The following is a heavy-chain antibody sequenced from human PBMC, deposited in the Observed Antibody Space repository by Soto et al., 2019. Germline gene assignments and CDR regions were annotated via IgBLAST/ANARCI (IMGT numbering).Heavy chain of an antibody. CDR3: ARVSGWLNYFDY. J-gene: IGHJ4*02. CDR1: GFTFSSYA. V-gene: IGHV3-30-3*01. CDR2: ISYDGSNK. Sequence: GSLRLSCAASGFTFSSYAMHWVRQAPGKGLEWVAVISYDGSNKYYADSVKGRFTISRDNSKNTLYLQMNSLRAEDTAVYYCARVSGWLNYFDYWGQGTLVTVSS. D-gene: IGHD6-19*01.